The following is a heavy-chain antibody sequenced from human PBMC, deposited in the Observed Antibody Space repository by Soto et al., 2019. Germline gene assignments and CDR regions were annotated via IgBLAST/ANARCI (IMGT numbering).Heavy chain of an antibody. CDR1: GFTVSNNY. J-gene: IGHJ1*01. V-gene: IGHV3-23*01. CDR3: SKGVPGIAVAGTGYFQH. CDR2: ISGSGDST. Sequence: GGSLRLSCAVSGFTVSNNYMSWVRQAPGKGLEWVSGISGSGDSTYYADSVKGRFTISRDNSKNTLYLQMNSLRAEDTAVYYCSKGVPGIAVAGTGYFQHWGQGTLVTVSS. D-gene: IGHD6-19*01.